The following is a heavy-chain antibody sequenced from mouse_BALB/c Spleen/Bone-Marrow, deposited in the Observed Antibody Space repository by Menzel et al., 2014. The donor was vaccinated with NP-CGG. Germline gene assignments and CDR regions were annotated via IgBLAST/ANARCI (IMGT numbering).Heavy chain of an antibody. CDR2: IDPANGNT. CDR3: ARWEYYAMDY. J-gene: IGHJ4*01. CDR1: GFNIKDTY. V-gene: IGHV14-3*02. D-gene: IGHD4-1*01. Sequence: VQLKESGAELVKPGASVKLSCTASGFNIKDTYMHWVKQRPEQGLEWIGRIDPANGNTKYDPKFQGKATITADTSSNTACLQFSSLTSEDTAVYYCARWEYYAMDYWGQGTSVTVSS.